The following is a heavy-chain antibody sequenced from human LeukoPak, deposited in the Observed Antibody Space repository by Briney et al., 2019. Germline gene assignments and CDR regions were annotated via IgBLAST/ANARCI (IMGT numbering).Heavy chain of an antibody. Sequence: GGSLRLSCAASGFTFSSYSMNWVRQAPGKGLEWVSSISSSSSYIYYADSVKSRFTISRDNAKNSLYLQMNSLRAEDTAVYYCARSYSRVAPFDYWGQGTLVTVSS. V-gene: IGHV3-21*01. J-gene: IGHJ4*02. CDR3: ARSYSRVAPFDY. CDR1: GFTFSSYS. CDR2: ISSSSSYI. D-gene: IGHD3-22*01.